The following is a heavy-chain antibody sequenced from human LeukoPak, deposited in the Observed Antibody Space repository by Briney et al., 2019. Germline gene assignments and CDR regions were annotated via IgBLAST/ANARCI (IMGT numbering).Heavy chain of an antibody. D-gene: IGHD6-6*01. CDR3: ARLSSSNLFFDY. J-gene: IGHJ4*02. Sequence: SVKVSCKASGYTFNNYGISWVRQAPGQGLEWMGGIIPIFGTANYAQKFQGRVTITADESTSTAYMELSSLRSEDTAVYYCARLSSSNLFFDYWGQGTLVTVSS. V-gene: IGHV1-69*13. CDR2: IIPIFGTA. CDR1: GYTFNNYG.